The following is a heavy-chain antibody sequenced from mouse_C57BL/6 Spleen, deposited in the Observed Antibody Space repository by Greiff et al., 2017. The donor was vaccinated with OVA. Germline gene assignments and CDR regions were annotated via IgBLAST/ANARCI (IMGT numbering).Heavy chain of an antibody. V-gene: IGHV1-55*01. CDR1: GYTFTSYW. D-gene: IGHD1-1*01. J-gene: IGHJ3*01. CDR3: ARRPGSSFWFAY. CDR2: IYPGSGST. Sequence: QVQLKQPGAELVKPGASVKMSCKASGYTFTSYWITWVKQRPGQGLEWIGDIYPGSGSTNYNEKFKSKATLTVDTSSSTAYMQLSSLTSEDSAVYYCARRPGSSFWFAYWGQGTLVTVSA.